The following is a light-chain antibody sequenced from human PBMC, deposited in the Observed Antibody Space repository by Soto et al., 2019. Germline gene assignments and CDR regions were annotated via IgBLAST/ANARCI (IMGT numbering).Light chain of an antibody. CDR2: GAS. CDR1: QSVSSN. CDR3: QQYNNRPPRYT. Sequence: EIVMTQSPATLSVSPGERATLSCRASQSVSSNLAWYQQKPGQAPRLLIYGASTRATGIPARFSGSGSGTELTLTISSLQSEDFAVYYCQQYNNRPPRYTFGQGTKLEIK. V-gene: IGKV3-15*01. J-gene: IGKJ2*01.